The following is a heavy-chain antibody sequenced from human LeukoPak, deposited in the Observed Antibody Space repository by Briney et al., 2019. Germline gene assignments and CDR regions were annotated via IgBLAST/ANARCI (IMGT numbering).Heavy chain of an antibody. Sequence: PGGSLTLSCADSGLPFSSYTRSWVRQAPGKGVESFSYISSSGSATYHAASVTGRFTISRDNANNSLYLQLNSLRVQDTAVYYCARGRGYTYSFDYWGQGTLVTVSS. D-gene: IGHD5-24*01. CDR1: GLPFSSYT. J-gene: IGHJ4*02. V-gene: IGHV3-48*01. CDR3: ARGRGYTYSFDY. CDR2: ISSSGSAT.